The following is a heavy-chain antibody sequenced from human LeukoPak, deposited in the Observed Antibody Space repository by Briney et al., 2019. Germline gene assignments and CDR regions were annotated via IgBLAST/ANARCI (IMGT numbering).Heavy chain of an antibody. CDR1: GFTFSSYW. D-gene: IGHD3-16*01. Sequence: GGSLRLSCAASGFTFSSYWMNWARQAPGKGLEWVASINHNGNVNYYVDSVKGRFTISRDNAKNALYLQMSNLRAEDTAVYFCARGGGLDVWGQGATVTVSS. J-gene: IGHJ6*02. CDR2: INHNGNVN. V-gene: IGHV3-7*03. CDR3: ARGGGLDV.